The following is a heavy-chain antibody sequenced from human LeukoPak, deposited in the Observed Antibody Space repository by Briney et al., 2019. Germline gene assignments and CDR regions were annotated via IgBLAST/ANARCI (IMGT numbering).Heavy chain of an antibody. CDR3: ARVKDYYDSSGYYLY. Sequence: PGGSLRLSCAASGFTLSSYWMHWVRQAPGKGLVWVSRINSDGSSTSYADSVKGRFTISRDNAKNTLYLQMNSLRAEDTAVYYCARVKDYYDSSGYYLYWGQGTLVTVSS. J-gene: IGHJ4*02. CDR2: INSDGSST. CDR1: GFTLSSYW. V-gene: IGHV3-74*01. D-gene: IGHD3-22*01.